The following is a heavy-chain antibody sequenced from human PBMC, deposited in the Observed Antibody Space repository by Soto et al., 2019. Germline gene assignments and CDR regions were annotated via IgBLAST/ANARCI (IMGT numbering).Heavy chain of an antibody. Sequence: QARLQESGPGLVKPSETLSLTCTVSGGSVGSGSYYWSWVRQSPGKRLEWIGHIFYSGNTNYHPSLKSRVTMSVDTSKNQFSLELTSVTAADTAVYYCARVRNYYDSDGDVYLFDSWGQGTLVTVSS. D-gene: IGHD3-22*01. CDR2: IFYSGNT. V-gene: IGHV4-61*01. J-gene: IGHJ4*02. CDR3: ARVRNYYDSDGDVYLFDS. CDR1: GGSVGSGSYY.